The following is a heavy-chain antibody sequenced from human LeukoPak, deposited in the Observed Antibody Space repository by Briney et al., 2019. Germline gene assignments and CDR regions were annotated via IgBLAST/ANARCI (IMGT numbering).Heavy chain of an antibody. CDR3: ARGSSWYVRYGMDV. V-gene: IGHV4-59*12. J-gene: IGHJ6*02. D-gene: IGHD6-13*01. CDR1: GGSISSYY. Sequence: SETLSLTCTVSGGSISSYYWSWIRQPPGKGLEWIGYIYYSGSTNYNPSLKSRVTISVDTSKNQFSLKLSSVTAADTAVYYCARGSSWYVRYGMDVWGQGTTVTVSS. CDR2: IYYSGST.